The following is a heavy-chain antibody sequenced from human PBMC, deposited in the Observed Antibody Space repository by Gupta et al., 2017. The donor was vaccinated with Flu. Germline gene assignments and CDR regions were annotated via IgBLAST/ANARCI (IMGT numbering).Heavy chain of an antibody. CDR2: ISASGISK. D-gene: IGHD2-2*01. V-gene: IGHV3-23*01. CDR3: AKGGRGGIPAAILDS. CDR1: GFTFSNYA. J-gene: IGHJ4*02. Sequence: EVQLLESGGGLLQPGGSLRLSCAASGFTFSNYAMTWVRQAPRTGLEWVSTISASGISKYFEDSGKGRLTIYRDNAKSTRYLKINSMRAGDTAVEYCAKGGRGGIPAAILDSWGQGTLVTVSS.